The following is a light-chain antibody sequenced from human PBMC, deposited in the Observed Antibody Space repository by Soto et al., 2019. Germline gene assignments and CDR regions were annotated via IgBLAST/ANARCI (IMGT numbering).Light chain of an antibody. J-gene: IGKJ1*01. CDR3: QQSYSTLLWT. V-gene: IGKV1-39*01. Sequence: DIQMTQSTSSLSASVGDRVTITCRASQSISSYLNWYQQKPGKAPKLLIYAASSLQSGVPSRFSGSGSGTDFTLTISSLQPEDFATYYCQQSYSTLLWTFGQGTKVEIK. CDR2: AAS. CDR1: QSISSY.